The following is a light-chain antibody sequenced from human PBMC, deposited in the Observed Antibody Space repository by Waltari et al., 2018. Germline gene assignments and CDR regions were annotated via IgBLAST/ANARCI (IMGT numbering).Light chain of an antibody. J-gene: IGKJ1*01. CDR2: TAS. V-gene: IGKV3-15*01. Sequence: VLSQSPATLSVSPGERVTLSCTANQSVRSDLAWHQQKSGQPPRLLIYTASSRATGIPPRFSCSLSGTEFTLTISNLQSDDFAVYYCLQYNDWPWTFGQGTRV. CDR3: LQYNDWPWT. CDR1: QSVRSD.